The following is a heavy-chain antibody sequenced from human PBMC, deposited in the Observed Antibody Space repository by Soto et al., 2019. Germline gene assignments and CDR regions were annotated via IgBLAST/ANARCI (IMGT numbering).Heavy chain of an antibody. V-gene: IGHV1-18*01. Sequence: ASVKVSCKASGYTFTSYGISWVRQAPGQGLEWMGWISAYNGNTNYAQKLQGRVTMTTDTSTSTAYMELRSLRSDDTAVYYCARDPDIVLMVYVPVVYFDYWGQGTLVTVSS. CDR1: GYTFTSYG. CDR2: ISAYNGNT. CDR3: ARDPDIVLMVYVPVVYFDY. D-gene: IGHD2-8*01. J-gene: IGHJ4*02.